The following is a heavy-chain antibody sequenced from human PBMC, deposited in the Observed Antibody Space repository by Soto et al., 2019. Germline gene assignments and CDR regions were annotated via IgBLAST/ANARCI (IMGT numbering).Heavy chain of an antibody. Sequence: QVQLVESGGGVVQPGRSLRLSCAASGFTFSIYGMHWVRQAPGKGLEWVAVISYDGSNKYYADSVKGRFTISRDNSKNTLYLQMNSLRAEDTAVYYCANAYGDNDFFDYWGQGTLVTVSS. J-gene: IGHJ4*02. CDR3: ANAYGDNDFFDY. CDR1: GFTFSIYG. D-gene: IGHD4-17*01. V-gene: IGHV3-30*18. CDR2: ISYDGSNK.